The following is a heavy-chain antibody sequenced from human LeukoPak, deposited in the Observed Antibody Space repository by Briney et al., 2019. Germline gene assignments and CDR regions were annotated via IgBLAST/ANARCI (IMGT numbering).Heavy chain of an antibody. D-gene: IGHD3/OR15-3a*01. CDR2: MNPNSGNT. Sequence: VVSVKVSCKASVYTFTSYDINWVRQATGQGLEWMGWMNPNSGNTGYAQKFQGRVTITRNTSISTAYMELSSLRSEDTAVYYCARVGPSPYFDYWGQGTLVTDSS. J-gene: IGHJ4*02. CDR3: ARVGPSPYFDY. CDR1: VYTFTSYD. V-gene: IGHV1-8*03.